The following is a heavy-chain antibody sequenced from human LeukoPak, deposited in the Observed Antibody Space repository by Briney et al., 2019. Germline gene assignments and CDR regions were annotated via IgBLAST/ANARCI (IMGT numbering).Heavy chain of an antibody. D-gene: IGHD3-22*01. J-gene: IGHJ4*02. Sequence: GASVKVSCKASGYTFTSYYMHWVRQAPGQGLEWMGIINPSGGSTSYAQKFQGRVTMTRDTSTSTVYMELSSLRSEDTAVYYCAVWIITMIVGDGGQGPRVPVPS. CDR3: AVWIITMIVGD. CDR2: INPSGGST. V-gene: IGHV1-46*01. CDR1: GYTFTSYY.